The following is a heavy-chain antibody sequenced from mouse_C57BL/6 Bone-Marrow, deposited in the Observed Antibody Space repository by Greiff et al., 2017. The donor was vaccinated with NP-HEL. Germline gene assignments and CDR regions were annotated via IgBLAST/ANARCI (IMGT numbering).Heavy chain of an antibody. J-gene: IGHJ3*01. D-gene: IGHD2-4*01. CDR2: IYPGNGAT. CDR1: GYTFTSYW. Sequence: EVQLQESGTVLARPGASVKMSCKTSGYTFTSYWMHWVKQRPGQGLEWIGAIYPGNGATSSNQKFKGKAKLTAVTSASTAYMELSSLTKEDSAVYYCTRGDYDWFAYWGQGTLVTVSA. V-gene: IGHV1-5*01. CDR3: TRGDYDWFAY.